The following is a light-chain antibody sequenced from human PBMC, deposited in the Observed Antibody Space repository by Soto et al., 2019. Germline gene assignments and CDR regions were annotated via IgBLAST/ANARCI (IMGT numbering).Light chain of an antibody. J-gene: IGLJ1*01. V-gene: IGLV2-23*02. CDR2: DVT. CDR1: SSDVGSYDL. CDR3: CSYAGSDTYV. Sequence: QSVLTQPASVSGSPGQSITISCTGTSSDVGSYDLVSWYQQHPGKAPKLMIYDVTKRPSGVSNRFSGSKSGNTASLTISGLQAEDETDYYCCSYAGSDTYVFGTGTKATVL.